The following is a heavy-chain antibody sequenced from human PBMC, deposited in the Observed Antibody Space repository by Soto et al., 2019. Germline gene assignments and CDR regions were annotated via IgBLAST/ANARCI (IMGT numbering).Heavy chain of an antibody. CDR3: ARGRMASIEY. CDR2: MFYSGNT. CDR1: GGSISSFY. V-gene: IGHV4-59*01. Sequence: QVQLQESGPGLVKPSETLFLTCSVSGGSISSFYWTWIRQSPGKGLQWIAYMFYSGNTNYNPSLKSRVTISVDTSNNNFSLRLSSVVAADTAVYYCARGRMASIEYWGQGTLVTVSS. J-gene: IGHJ4*02. D-gene: IGHD2-2*01.